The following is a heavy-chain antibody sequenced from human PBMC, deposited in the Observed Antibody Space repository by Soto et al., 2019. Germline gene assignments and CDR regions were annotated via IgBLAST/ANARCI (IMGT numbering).Heavy chain of an antibody. CDR2: ISSSSSYI. CDR3: ARESNAGVGIRFLEWLPPYGMDV. Sequence: GGSLRLSCAASGFTFSSYSMNWVRQAPGKGLEWVSSISSSSSYIYYADSVKGRFTISRDNAKNSLYLQMNSLRAEDTAVYYCARESNAGVGIRFLEWLPPYGMDVWGQGTTVTVSS. J-gene: IGHJ6*02. D-gene: IGHD3-3*01. CDR1: GFTFSSYS. V-gene: IGHV3-21*01.